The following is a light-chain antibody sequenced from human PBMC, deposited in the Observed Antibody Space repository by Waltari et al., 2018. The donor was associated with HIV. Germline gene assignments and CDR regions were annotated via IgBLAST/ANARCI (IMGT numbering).Light chain of an antibody. CDR1: QSVSSY. V-gene: IGKV3-11*01. CDR2: DAS. CDR3: QQRSNWPPGST. Sequence: EIVLTQSPATLYLSPGERATLSCRASQSVSSYLAWYQQKPGQAPRLLIYDASNRATGIPARFSGSGSGTDFTLTISSLEPEDFAVYYCQQRSNWPPGSTFGGGTKVEIK. J-gene: IGKJ4*01.